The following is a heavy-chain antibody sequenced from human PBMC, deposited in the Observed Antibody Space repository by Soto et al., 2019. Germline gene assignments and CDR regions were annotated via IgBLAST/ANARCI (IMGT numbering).Heavy chain of an antibody. V-gene: IGHV1-46*03. CDR2: INPNGGST. D-gene: IGHD6-6*01. CDR1: RYIFTNFY. Sequence: QVQLVQPGAEVKKPGASVKFSCKASRYIFTNFYIHWVRQAPGQGLEWIGIINPNGGSTNYAQNFQGRVTMTRDTSTSTVYMDLSSLRSEDTAVYYCTRGLASGDYWGQGTLIIVSS. J-gene: IGHJ4*02. CDR3: TRGLASGDY.